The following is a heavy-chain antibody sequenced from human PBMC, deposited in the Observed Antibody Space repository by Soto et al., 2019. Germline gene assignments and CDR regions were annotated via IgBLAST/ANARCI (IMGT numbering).Heavy chain of an antibody. J-gene: IGHJ6*03. D-gene: IGHD3-16*01. V-gene: IGHV4-39*02. CDR3: ARDPPLDASYYYYMDV. Sequence: SETLSLTCTVSGGSISSSSYCWGWIRKPPGKGLEWIGSIYYSGSTYYNPSLKSRVTISVDTSKNQFSLKLSSVTAADTAVYYCARDPPLDASYYYYMDVWGKGTTVTVSS. CDR2: IYYSGST. CDR1: GGSISSSSYC.